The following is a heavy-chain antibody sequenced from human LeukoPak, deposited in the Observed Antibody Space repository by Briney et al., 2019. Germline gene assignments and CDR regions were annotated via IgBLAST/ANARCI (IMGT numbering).Heavy chain of an antibody. D-gene: IGHD3-22*01. Sequence: GSSVKVSCKASGCTFSSYAISWVRQAPGQGLEWMGRIIPIFDTANYAQKFQGRVPITTDESTSTAYMELSSLRSEDTAVYYFARINGSRRPYYYDSSGYYSDAFDIWGQGTMVTVSS. CDR2: IIPIFDTA. J-gene: IGHJ3*02. V-gene: IGHV1-69*05. CDR1: GCTFSSYA. CDR3: ARINGSRRPYYYDSSGYYSDAFDI.